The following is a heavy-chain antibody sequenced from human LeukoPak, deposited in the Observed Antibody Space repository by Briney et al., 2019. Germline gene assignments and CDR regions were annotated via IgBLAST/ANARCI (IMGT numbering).Heavy chain of an antibody. CDR2: IYYSGST. CDR1: GGSISSSSYY. CDR3: ARDNPTYYYDSSAINWFDP. Sequence: SETLSLTCTVSGGSISSSSYYWGWIRQPPGKGLEWIGSIYYSGSTYYNPSLKSRVTISVDTSKNQFSLKLSSVTAADTAVYYCARDNPTYYYDSSAINWFDPWGQGTLVTVSS. J-gene: IGHJ5*02. V-gene: IGHV4-39*07. D-gene: IGHD3-22*01.